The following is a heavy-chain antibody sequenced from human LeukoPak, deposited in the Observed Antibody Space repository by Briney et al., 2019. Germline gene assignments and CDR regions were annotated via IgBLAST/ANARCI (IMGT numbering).Heavy chain of an antibody. J-gene: IGHJ5*02. CDR2: IYYSGST. CDR3: ARGHSGRGGIDP. D-gene: IGHD3-10*02. V-gene: IGHV4-39*07. Sequence: SETLSLTCTVSGGSIRSNSYYWGWIRQPPGKGLEWIGTIYYSGSTYYNPSLKSRVTISVDTSKDQFSLKLSSVTAADTAVYYCARGHSGRGGIDPWGQGTLVTVSS. CDR1: GGSIRSNSYY.